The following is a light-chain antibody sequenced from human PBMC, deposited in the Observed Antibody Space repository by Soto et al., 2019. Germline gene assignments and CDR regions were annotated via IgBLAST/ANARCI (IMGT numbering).Light chain of an antibody. CDR3: QQSYSSPPT. J-gene: IGKJ1*01. Sequence: IHLTQSPSSLASSVEDRFIIAFRASQSISNHLNWYQQKPGKAPKLLIFAASSLQSGVPSRFSGSRSGPDFTLTISSLQPEDFATYYCQQSYSSPPTFGQGTKVDIK. V-gene: IGKV1-39*01. CDR1: QSISNH. CDR2: AAS.